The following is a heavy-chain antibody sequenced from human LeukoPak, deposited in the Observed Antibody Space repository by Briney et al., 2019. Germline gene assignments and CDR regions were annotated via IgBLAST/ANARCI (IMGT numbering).Heavy chain of an antibody. J-gene: IGHJ5*02. CDR2: INPNSGGT. CDR3: ARGRWYYYGSGSLNWFDP. D-gene: IGHD3-10*01. CDR1: GYTFTGYY. V-gene: IGHV1-2*02. Sequence: ASVKVSCKASGYTFTGYYMHWVRQAPGQGLEWMGWINPNSGGTNYAQKFQGRVTMTRDTSISTAYMELSRLRSDDTAVYYCARGRWYYYGSGSLNWFDPWGQGTLVTVSS.